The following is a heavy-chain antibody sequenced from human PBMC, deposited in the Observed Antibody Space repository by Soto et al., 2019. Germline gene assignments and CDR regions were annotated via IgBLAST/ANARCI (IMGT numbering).Heavy chain of an antibody. J-gene: IGHJ6*02. Sequence: GESLKISCRTSGYRFTSYWIAWVRQMPGKGLEWMGIIFPSDSDTRYSPSFQGHVTISADKSISTAYLQWSSLKASDTAMYYCARAAATRYYYDSSGYYYVYGMDVWGQGTTVTVSS. CDR3: ARAAATRYYYDSSGYYYVYGMDV. CDR2: IFPSDSDT. V-gene: IGHV5-51*01. D-gene: IGHD3-22*01. CDR1: GYRFTSYW.